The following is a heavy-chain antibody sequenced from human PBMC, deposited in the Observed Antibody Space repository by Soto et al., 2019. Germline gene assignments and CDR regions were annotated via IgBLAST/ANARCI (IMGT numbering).Heavy chain of an antibody. CDR2: IFYSGTT. CDR3: ARVPSP. Sequence: PSETLSLTCTVSGGSISSGGYFWSWIRQPPGKGLEWIGNIFYSGTTYYNPSLKSRVTISVDRSKNQFSLKLSSVTAADTAVYYCARVPSPWGQGTLVTVSS. V-gene: IGHV4-30-2*01. CDR1: GGSISSGGYF. J-gene: IGHJ5*02.